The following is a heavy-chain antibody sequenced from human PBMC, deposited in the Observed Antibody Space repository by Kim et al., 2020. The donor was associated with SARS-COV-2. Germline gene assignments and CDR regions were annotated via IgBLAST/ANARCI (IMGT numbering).Heavy chain of an antibody. V-gene: IGHV1-3*01. CDR2: INAGNGNT. Sequence: ASVKVSCKASGYTFTSYAMHWVRQAPRQRLEWMGWINAGNGNTKYSQKFQGRVTITRDTSASTAYMELSSLRSEDTAVYYCARVKGWELLDAFDIWGQGTMVTVSS. J-gene: IGHJ3*02. CDR3: ARVKGWELLDAFDI. CDR1: GYTFTSYA. D-gene: IGHD1-26*01.